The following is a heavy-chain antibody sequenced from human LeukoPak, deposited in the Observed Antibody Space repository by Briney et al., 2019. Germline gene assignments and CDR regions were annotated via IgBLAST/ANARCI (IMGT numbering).Heavy chain of an antibody. J-gene: IGHJ6*02. Sequence: ASVKVSCKASGYTFTSYYMNWVRQAPGQGLEWMGIINPSGGSTSYAQKFQGRVTKTRDTSTSTVYMELSSLRSEDTAVYYCARYCSSTSCSPQDYGMDVWGQGTTVTVSS. CDR2: INPSGGST. D-gene: IGHD2-2*01. CDR3: ARYCSSTSCSPQDYGMDV. CDR1: GYTFTSYY. V-gene: IGHV1-46*01.